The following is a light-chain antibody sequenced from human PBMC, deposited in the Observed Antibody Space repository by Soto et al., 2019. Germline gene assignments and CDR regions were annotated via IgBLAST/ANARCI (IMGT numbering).Light chain of an antibody. CDR1: QSISTW. CDR2: DAS. Sequence: DIQMTQSPSTLSTSVGDRVTITCRASQSISTWLAWYQQKPGKAPKLLIYDASGLESGVPSRFGGSGSGTEFTLTINSLQPDDFATYYCQQYSTNFRTFGQGTKVEIK. J-gene: IGKJ1*01. CDR3: QQYSTNFRT. V-gene: IGKV1-5*01.